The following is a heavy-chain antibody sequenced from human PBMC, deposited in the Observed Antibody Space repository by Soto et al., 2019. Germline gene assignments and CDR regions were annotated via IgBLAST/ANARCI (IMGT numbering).Heavy chain of an antibody. D-gene: IGHD3-10*01. CDR1: GGTFSSYA. Sequence: ASVKVSCKASGGTFSSYAISWVRQAPGQGLEWMGGIIPIFGTANYAQKFQGRVTITADESTSTAYMELSSLRSEDTAVYYCARAGFTMVRGFPRYYYYGMDVWGQGTTVTVSS. CDR2: IIPIFGTA. V-gene: IGHV1-69*13. J-gene: IGHJ6*02. CDR3: ARAGFTMVRGFPRYYYYGMDV.